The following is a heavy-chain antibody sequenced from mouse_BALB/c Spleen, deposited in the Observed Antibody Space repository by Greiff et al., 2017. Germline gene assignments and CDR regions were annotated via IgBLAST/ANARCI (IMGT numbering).Heavy chain of an antibody. Sequence: EVQLQESGPELVKPGASVKISCKASGYSFTGYYMHWVKQSHVKSLEWIGRINPYNGATSYNQNFKDKASLTVDKSSSTAYMELHSLTSEDSAVYYCARYYDTYAMDYWGQGTSVTVSS. D-gene: IGHD2-4*01. V-gene: IGHV1-31*01. CDR1: GYSFTGYY. J-gene: IGHJ4*01. CDR2: INPYNGAT. CDR3: ARYYDTYAMDY.